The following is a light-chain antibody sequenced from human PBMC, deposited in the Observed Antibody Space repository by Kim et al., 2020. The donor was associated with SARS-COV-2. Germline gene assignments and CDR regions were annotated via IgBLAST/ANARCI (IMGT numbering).Light chain of an antibody. Sequence: ACVGDRVTITCRTSQSISTYLNWYQHRPGKAPKVLIYSASSLQSGVPSRFSGSGSGTDFTLTISSLQPEDFATYYCQQSYSIPITFGQGTRLEIK. V-gene: IGKV1-39*01. CDR2: SAS. CDR3: QQSYSIPIT. CDR1: QSISTY. J-gene: IGKJ5*01.